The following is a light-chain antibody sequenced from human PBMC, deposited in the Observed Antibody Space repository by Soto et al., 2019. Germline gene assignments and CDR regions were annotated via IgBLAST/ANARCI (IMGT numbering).Light chain of an antibody. CDR3: SSYTSSSTYV. CDR2: DVS. CDR1: RSDVGGYND. V-gene: IGLV2-14*01. J-gene: IGLJ1*01. Sequence: QSALTQPASVSGSPGQSITISCTGTRSDVGGYNDVSWYQQHPGKAPEFMIYDVSNRPSGVSNRFSGSKSGNTASLTISGLQAEDEADYYCSSYTSSSTYVFGTGTKLTVL.